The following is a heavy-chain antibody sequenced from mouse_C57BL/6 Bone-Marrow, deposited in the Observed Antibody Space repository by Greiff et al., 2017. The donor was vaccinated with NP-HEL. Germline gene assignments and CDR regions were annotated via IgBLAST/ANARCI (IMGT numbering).Heavy chain of an antibody. CDR1: GFTFSDFY. J-gene: IGHJ4*01. CDR2: SRNKANDYTT. V-gene: IGHV7-1*01. D-gene: IGHD2-4*01. CDR3: ARDADYGSAMDY. Sequence: EVKLMDSGGGLVQSGRSLRLSCATSGFTFSDFYMEWVRQAPGKGLEWIAASRNKANDYTTEYSASVKGRFIVSRDTSQSILYLQMNALRAEDTAIYYCARDADYGSAMDYWGQGTSVTVSS.